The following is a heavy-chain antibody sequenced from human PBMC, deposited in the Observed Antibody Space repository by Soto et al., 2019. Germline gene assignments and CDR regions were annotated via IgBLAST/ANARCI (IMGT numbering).Heavy chain of an antibody. J-gene: IGHJ4*02. CDR2: INLSDEST. CDR1: GYTFTKYY. D-gene: IGHD5-12*01. CDR3: ARRQSGYENFDN. Sequence: QVQVVHSGAEVKKPGASVRVSCKATGYTFTKYYMHWVRQAPGQGLEWMGIINLSDESTSYAQKFQGRVTMTRDTATSTGYMELSSLRSEDTAVYFCARRQSGYENFDNWGQGTLVTVSS. V-gene: IGHV1-46*03.